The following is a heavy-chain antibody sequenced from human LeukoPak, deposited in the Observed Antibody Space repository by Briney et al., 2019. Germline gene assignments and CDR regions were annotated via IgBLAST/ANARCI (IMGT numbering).Heavy chain of an antibody. CDR3: ARVGRGDHTWGSYYCDH. V-gene: IGHV4-59*01. Sequence: SETLSLTCTLSGDSFSSYHLSWLRQPPGKGLEWIGYISSSGSTSYNPSLETRLTISVDTSKNQFSLKLSSVTAADTAVYYCARVGRGDHTWGSYYCDHWGQGTLVSVSS. D-gene: IGHD3-16*01. J-gene: IGHJ4*02. CDR2: ISSSGST. CDR1: GDSFSSYH.